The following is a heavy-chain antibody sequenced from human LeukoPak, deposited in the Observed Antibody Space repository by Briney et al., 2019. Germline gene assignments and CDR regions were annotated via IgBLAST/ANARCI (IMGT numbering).Heavy chain of an antibody. CDR2: ISNYNGNT. Sequence: ASVKVSCKASGYTFTTYGISWVRQAPGQGPEWMGWISNYNGNTNYAQKLRGRVTMTTDTSTSTAYMELRSLRSDDTAVYYCARDSGLTDYYYGMDVWGQGTTVTVSS. D-gene: IGHD3-10*01. CDR3: ARDSGLTDYYYGMDV. V-gene: IGHV1-18*01. CDR1: GYTFTTYG. J-gene: IGHJ6*02.